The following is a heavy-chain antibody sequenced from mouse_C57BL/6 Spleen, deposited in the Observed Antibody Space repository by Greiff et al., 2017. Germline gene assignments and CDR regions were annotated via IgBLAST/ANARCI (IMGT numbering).Heavy chain of an antibody. Sequence: EVQVVESGPELVKPGASVKIPCKASGYTFTDYNMDWVKQSHGKSLEWIGDINPNNGGTIYNQKFKGKATLTVDKSSSTAYMELRSLTSEDTAVYYCARPLYWYFDVWGTGTTVTVSS. CDR2: INPNNGGT. J-gene: IGHJ1*03. V-gene: IGHV1-18*01. CDR1: GYTFTDYN. CDR3: ARPLYWYFDV.